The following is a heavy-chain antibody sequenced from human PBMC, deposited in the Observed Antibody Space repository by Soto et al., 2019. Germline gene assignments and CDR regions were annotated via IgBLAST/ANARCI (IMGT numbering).Heavy chain of an antibody. Sequence: QVQLVQSGAEVKKPGSSLKVSCKTSGVTFSTSGISWVRQGPGQGLEWMGGIIPLFGTPKYARKFQGRVSVTAADSGTTRYLEFPRRTSSDSVIYYCARLSPCTCGGGKCFRRDSYFESWGQASKVVVS. CDR3: ARLSPCTCGGGKCFRRDSYFES. D-gene: IGHD2-21*01. CDR1: GVTFSTSG. V-gene: IGHV1-69*01. J-gene: IGHJ6*01. CDR2: IIPLFGTP.